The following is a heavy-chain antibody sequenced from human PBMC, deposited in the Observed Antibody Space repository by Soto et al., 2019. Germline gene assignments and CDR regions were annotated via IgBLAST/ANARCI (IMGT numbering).Heavy chain of an antibody. Sequence: GGSLRLSCAASGFTFSSYEMNWVRQAPGKGLEWVSYISSSGSTIYYADSVKGRFTISRDNAKNSLYLQMNSLRAEDTAVYYCARPPTADFWSGYYYDYWGQGTLVTVSS. J-gene: IGHJ4*02. CDR2: ISSSGSTI. CDR3: ARPPTADFWSGYYYDY. V-gene: IGHV3-48*03. CDR1: GFTFSSYE. D-gene: IGHD3-3*01.